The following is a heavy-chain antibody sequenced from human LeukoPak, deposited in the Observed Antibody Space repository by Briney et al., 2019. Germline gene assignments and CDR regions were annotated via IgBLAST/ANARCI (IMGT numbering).Heavy chain of an antibody. Sequence: GRSLRLSCAASGFTFSSYGMHWVRQAPGKGLEWVAVISYDGSNKYYADSVKGRFTISRDNSKNTLYLQMNSLRPEDTAVYYCTKEGLPSGTSWSAWFDPWGQGTLVTVSS. CDR1: GFTFSSYG. V-gene: IGHV3-30*18. CDR2: ISYDGSNK. CDR3: TKEGLPSGTSWSAWFDP. D-gene: IGHD3-10*01. J-gene: IGHJ5*02.